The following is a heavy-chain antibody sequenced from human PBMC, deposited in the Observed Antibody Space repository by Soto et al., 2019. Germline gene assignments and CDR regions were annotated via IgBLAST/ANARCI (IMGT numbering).Heavy chain of an antibody. CDR3: ARAPKVSGSAQTRPDF. CDR2: ISPSRTT. J-gene: IGHJ4*02. CDR1: SGSLSGYY. Sequence: PSETLSLTCSLYSGSLSGYYWSWIRQPPGKGLEWIGEISPSRTTNYSPSLKSRVSISVDTSKNQFSLNLTSLTAADTAVYYCARAPKVSGSAQTRPDFWGQGSLVT. V-gene: IGHV4-34*01. D-gene: IGHD6-6*01.